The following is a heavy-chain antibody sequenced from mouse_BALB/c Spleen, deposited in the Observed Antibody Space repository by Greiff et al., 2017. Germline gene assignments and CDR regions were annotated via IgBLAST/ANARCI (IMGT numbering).Heavy chain of an antibody. Sequence: EVQLVESGGGLVKPGGSLKLSCAASGFTFSSYAMSWVRQSPEKRLEWVAEISSGGSYTYYPDTVTGRFTISRDNAKNTLYLEMSSLRSEDTAMYYCAREEYGNYPYAMDYWGQGTSVTVSS. CDR3: AREEYGNYPYAMDY. J-gene: IGHJ4*01. CDR2: ISSGGSYT. CDR1: GFTFSSYA. V-gene: IGHV5-9-4*01. D-gene: IGHD2-10*02.